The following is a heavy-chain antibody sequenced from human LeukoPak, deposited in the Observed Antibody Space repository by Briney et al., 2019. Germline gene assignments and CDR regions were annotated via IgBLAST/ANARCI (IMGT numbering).Heavy chain of an antibody. V-gene: IGHV3-30*02. D-gene: IGHD2-2*01. CDR3: AKGSRGSCSRTYCYPFDY. CDR2: IRYDGSNK. CDR1: GFTFSSYG. J-gene: IGHJ4*02. Sequence: GGSLRLSCAASGFTFSSYGMHWVRQALGKGLEWVAFIRYDGSNKYYADSVKGRFTISRDNSKNTLYLQMNRLRAEDTAVYYCAKGSRGSCSRTYCYPFDYWGQGTLVTVSS.